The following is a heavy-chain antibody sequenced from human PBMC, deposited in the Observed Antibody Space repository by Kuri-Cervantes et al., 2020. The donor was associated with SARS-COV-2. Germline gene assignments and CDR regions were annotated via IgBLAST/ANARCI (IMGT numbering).Heavy chain of an antibody. J-gene: IGHJ4*02. D-gene: IGHD3-22*01. V-gene: IGHV1-69*13. CDR1: GGTFSSYA. CDR2: IIPIFGTA. Sequence: SVKVSCKASGGTFSSYAISWVRQAPGQGLEWVGGIIPIFGTANYAQKFQGRVTITADESTSTAYMELSSLKSEDTAVYYCARASGDSSGYQGPIDGWGQGTLVTVSS. CDR3: ARASGDSSGYQGPIDG.